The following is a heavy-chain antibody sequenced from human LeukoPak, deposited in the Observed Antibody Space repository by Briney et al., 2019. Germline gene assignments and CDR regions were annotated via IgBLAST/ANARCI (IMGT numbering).Heavy chain of an antibody. CDR2: IYTSGST. V-gene: IGHV4-4*07. CDR3: ARVGYDSSGPDAFDI. CDR1: GGSISSYY. D-gene: IGHD3-22*01. J-gene: IGHJ3*02. Sequence: SETLSLTCTVSGGSISSYYWSWIRQPAGKGLEWIGRIYTSGSTNYNPSLKSRVTMSVDTSKNQFSLKLSSVTAADTAVYYCARVGYDSSGPDAFDIWGQGTMVTVSS.